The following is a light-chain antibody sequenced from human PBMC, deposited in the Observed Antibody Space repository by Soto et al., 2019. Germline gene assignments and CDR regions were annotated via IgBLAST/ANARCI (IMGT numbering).Light chain of an antibody. CDR1: QSLVYSDGNTY. J-gene: IGKJ1*01. Sequence: DVVLTQTPLSSPVTLGQPASISCRSSQSLVYSDGNTYLSWLQQRPGQPPRLLIYQISNRFSGDPDRFSGSGAGTDFTLKISRVEAEDVGVYYCMQFAHLPRTFGQGTKVEI. CDR3: MQFAHLPRT. V-gene: IGKV2-24*01. CDR2: QIS.